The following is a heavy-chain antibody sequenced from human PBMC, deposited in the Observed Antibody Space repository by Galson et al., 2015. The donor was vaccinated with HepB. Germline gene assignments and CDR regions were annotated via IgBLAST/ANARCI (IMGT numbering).Heavy chain of an antibody. J-gene: IGHJ3*02. CDR2: IDPSDSYT. D-gene: IGHD2-2*02. CDR3: ARRYCSSTSGYKDDAFDI. CDR1: GYSFTSYW. Sequence: QSGAEVKQPGESLRISCQGSGYSFTSYWISWVRQMPGKGLEWMGRIDPSDSYTTYSPSFQGHVTISADKSISTAYLQWSSLKASDTAMYYCARRYCSSTSGYKDDAFDIWGQGTMVTVSS. V-gene: IGHV5-10-1*01.